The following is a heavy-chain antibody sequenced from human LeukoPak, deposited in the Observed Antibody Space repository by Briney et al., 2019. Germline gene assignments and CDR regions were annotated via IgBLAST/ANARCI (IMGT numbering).Heavy chain of an antibody. J-gene: IGHJ4*02. CDR1: GGSISSSSYY. CDR3: ARHDPDFWSGYFPGPDY. V-gene: IGHV4-39*01. Sequence: PSETLSLTCTVSGGSISSSSYYWGWIRQPPGKGLEWIGSIYYSGSTYYNPSLKSRVTISVDTSKNQFSLKLSSVTAADTAVYYCARHDPDFWSGYFPGPDYWGQGTLVTVSS. D-gene: IGHD3-3*01. CDR2: IYYSGST.